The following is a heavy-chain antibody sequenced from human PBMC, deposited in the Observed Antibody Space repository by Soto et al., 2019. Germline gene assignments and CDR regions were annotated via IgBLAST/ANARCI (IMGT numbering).Heavy chain of an antibody. CDR3: ASYRDSSGLRRYNY. CDR2: IKSKAHGGTT. V-gene: IGHV3-15*07. CDR1: DFILSDAW. Sequence: EVQLEESGGGLIKPGESLTLSCAASDFILSDAWMKWVRQAPGKGLEWVGRIKSKAHGGTTDYAAPLKGRFTILRDDSKNTLYLQMNSLQAEDTATYYCASYRDSSGLRRYNYWGQGALVTVSS. D-gene: IGHD3-22*01. J-gene: IGHJ4*02.